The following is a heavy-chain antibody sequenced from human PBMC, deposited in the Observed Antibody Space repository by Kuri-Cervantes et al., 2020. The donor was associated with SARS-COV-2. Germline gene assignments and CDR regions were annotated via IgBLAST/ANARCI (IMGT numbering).Heavy chain of an antibody. CDR2: INHSGST. D-gene: IGHD6-19*01. J-gene: IGHJ4*02. CDR3: ARDIAVASGYYFDY. CDR1: GGSFSGYY. V-gene: IGHV4-34*01. Sequence: SETLSLTCAVCGGSFSGYYWSWIRQPPGKGLEWIGEINHSGSTNYNPSLKSRVTISVDTSKNQFSLKLSSVTAADTAVYYCARDIAVASGYYFDYWGQGTLVTVSS.